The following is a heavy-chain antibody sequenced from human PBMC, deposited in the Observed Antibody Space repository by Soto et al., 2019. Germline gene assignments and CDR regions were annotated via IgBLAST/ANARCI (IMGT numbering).Heavy chain of an antibody. J-gene: IGHJ3*02. V-gene: IGHV3-66*01. CDR1: GFTVSSNY. CDR2: IYSGGST. CDR3: EAGRESQALDI. Sequence: GGSLRLSCAASGFTVSSNYMSWVRQAPGKGLEWVSVIYSGGSTYYADSVKGRFTISRDNSKNTLYLQMNSLRAEDTAVYYCEAGRESQALDIWGQGTIVTAS.